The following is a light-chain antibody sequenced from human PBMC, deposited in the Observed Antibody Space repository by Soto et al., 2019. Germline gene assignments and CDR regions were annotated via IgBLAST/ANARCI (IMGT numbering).Light chain of an antibody. J-gene: IGLJ2*01. CDR3: SSYTSSSTLV. CDR1: SSDVGAYNY. Sequence: QSALTQPAPVSGSPGQSITISCTGTSSDVGAYNYVSWYQQHPGKAPKLIIYDVINRPSGVSNRFSGSKSGNTASLTISGLQAEDEADYYCSSYTSSSTLVFGGGTKLTVL. CDR2: DVI. V-gene: IGLV2-14*01.